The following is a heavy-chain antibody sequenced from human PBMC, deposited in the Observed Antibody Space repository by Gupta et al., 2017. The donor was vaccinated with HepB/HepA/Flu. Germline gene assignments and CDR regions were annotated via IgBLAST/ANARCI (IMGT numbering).Heavy chain of an antibody. CDR1: GYTFTSYY. CDR2: INPSGGST. Sequence: QVQLVQSGAEVKKPGASVKVSCKASGYTFTSYYMHWVRQAPGQGLEWMGIINPSGGSTSYAQKFQGRVTMTRDTSTSTVYMELSSLRSEDTAVYYCARDAQLVPAGYWTGSAFDIWGQGTMVTVSS. J-gene: IGHJ3*02. V-gene: IGHV1-46*01. D-gene: IGHD2-2*01. CDR3: ARDAQLVPAGYWTGSAFDI.